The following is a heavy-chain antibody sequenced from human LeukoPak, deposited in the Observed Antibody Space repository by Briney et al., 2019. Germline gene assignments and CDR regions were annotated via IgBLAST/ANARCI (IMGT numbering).Heavy chain of an antibody. V-gene: IGHV3-7*01. CDR1: GFTFSSYW. CDR2: IKQDGSEE. CDR3: ARDLGWYRVDY. J-gene: IGHJ4*02. Sequence: QPGGSLRLSCAASGFTFSSYWMSWARQVPEKGLEWVANIKQDGSEENYVDSVRGRFSISRDNAKNSLYLQMNSVRAEDTAVYYCARDLGWYRVDYWGQGTLVTVSP. D-gene: IGHD6-19*01.